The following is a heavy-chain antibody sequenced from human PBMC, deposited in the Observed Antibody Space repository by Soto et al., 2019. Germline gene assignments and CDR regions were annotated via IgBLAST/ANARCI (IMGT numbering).Heavy chain of an antibody. V-gene: IGHV4-39*02. D-gene: IGHD6-13*01. J-gene: IGHJ3*02. CDR3: AREGAGYMAI. CDR1: GGSISSSSYY. Sequence: SETLSLTCTVSGGSISSSSYYWGWIRQPPGKGLGWIGSIYYSGSTYYNPSLKSRVTISVDTSKNQFSLKLSSLTAADTAVYYCAREGAGYMAIWGQGTMVTVSS. CDR2: IYYSGST.